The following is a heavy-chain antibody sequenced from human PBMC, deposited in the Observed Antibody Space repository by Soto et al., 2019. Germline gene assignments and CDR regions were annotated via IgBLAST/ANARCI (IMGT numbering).Heavy chain of an antibody. CDR1: GFTFSTYA. V-gene: IGHV3-23*01. Sequence: EVQLLESGGGLVQPGGSLRLSCAASGFTFSTYAMTWVRQAPGKGLKWVSALSASGATTYHADSVKGRFTISRDNSENTLDLQMSSLRAEDTAVYYCAKWLSGSQYYYYVMDVCCQGTTVTVSS. CDR2: LSASGATT. CDR3: AKWLSGSQYYYYVMDV. J-gene: IGHJ6*02. D-gene: IGHD1-26*01.